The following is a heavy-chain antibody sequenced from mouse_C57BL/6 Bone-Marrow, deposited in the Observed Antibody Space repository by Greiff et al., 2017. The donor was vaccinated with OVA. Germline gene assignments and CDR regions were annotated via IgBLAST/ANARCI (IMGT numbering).Heavy chain of an antibody. CDR1: GYTFTSYW. Sequence: VKLQQPGAELVRPGSSVKLSCKASGYTFTSYWMDWVKQRPGQGLEWIGNIYPSDSETHYNQKFKDKATLTVDKSSSTAYMQLSSLTSEDSAVYYCARGDYPAMDYWGQGTSVTVSS. V-gene: IGHV1-61*01. CDR3: ARGDYPAMDY. D-gene: IGHD5-5*01. CDR2: IYPSDSET. J-gene: IGHJ4*01.